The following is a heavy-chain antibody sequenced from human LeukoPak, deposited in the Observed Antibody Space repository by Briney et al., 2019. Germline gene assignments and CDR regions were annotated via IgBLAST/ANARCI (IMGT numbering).Heavy chain of an antibody. Sequence: SVKVSCKASGGTFSSYAISWVRQAPGQGLEWMGRIIPIFGTANYAQKFQGRVTITTDESTSTANMELSSLRSEDTAVYYCARDYYDSSGYYALDIWGQGTMVTVSS. V-gene: IGHV1-69*05. CDR2: IIPIFGTA. J-gene: IGHJ3*02. D-gene: IGHD3-22*01. CDR1: GGTFSSYA. CDR3: ARDYYDSSGYYALDI.